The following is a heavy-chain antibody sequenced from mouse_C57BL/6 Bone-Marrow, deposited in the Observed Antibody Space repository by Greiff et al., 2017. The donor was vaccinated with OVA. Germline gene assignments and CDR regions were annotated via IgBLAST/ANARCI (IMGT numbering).Heavy chain of an antibody. CDR2: ISSGGSYT. CDR1: GFTFSSYG. Sequence: EVQLVESGGDLVKPGGSLKLSCAASGFTFSSYGMSWVRQTPDKRLEWVATISSGGSYTYYPDSVKGRFTISRDNAKNTLYLQMSSLKSEDTAMYYCARRGLRQNAMDYWGQGTSVTVSS. D-gene: IGHD2-4*01. CDR3: ARRGLRQNAMDY. J-gene: IGHJ4*01. V-gene: IGHV5-6*01.